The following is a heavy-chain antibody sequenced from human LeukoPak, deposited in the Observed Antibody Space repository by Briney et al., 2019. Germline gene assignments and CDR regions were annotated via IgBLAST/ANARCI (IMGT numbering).Heavy chain of an antibody. V-gene: IGHV3-7*01. J-gene: IGHJ4*02. CDR1: GFTFTKFW. CDR3: AKDIVGGGDDY. CDR2: IQEDGKKE. D-gene: IGHD2-21*02. Sequence: GESLRLSCEASGFTFTKFWMSWVRQAPGKGLEWVANIQEDGKKENYVDSVRGRFTISRDDAKNSIYLQMNSLRVEDTAVYYCAKDIVGGGDDYWGQGTLVIVSS.